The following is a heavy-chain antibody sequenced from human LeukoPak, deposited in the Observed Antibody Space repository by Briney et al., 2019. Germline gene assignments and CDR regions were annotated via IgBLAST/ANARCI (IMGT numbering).Heavy chain of an antibody. Sequence: PGGSLRLSCAASGFTFSDYYMSWIRQAPGQGLEWVSYISIGSSQIKYADSVKGRFTISRDNAKNSLYLQMNSLRAEDTAVYYCARDGVAAGVYFDDWGQGTLVTVSS. CDR3: ARDGVAAGVYFDD. J-gene: IGHJ4*02. D-gene: IGHD6-13*01. CDR2: ISIGSSQI. CDR1: GFTFSDYY. V-gene: IGHV3-11*06.